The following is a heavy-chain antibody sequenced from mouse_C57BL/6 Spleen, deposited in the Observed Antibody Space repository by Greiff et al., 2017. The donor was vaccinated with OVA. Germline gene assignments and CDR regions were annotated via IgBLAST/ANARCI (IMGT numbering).Heavy chain of an antibody. D-gene: IGHD3-2*02. Sequence: QVQLQQPGAELVKPGASVKMSCKASGYTFTSYWITWVKQRPGQGLVWIGDIYPGSGSTNYNEKFKSKATLTVDTSSSTAYMQLSSLTSEDSAVYYWAREVDSSGFPSVWGTGTTVTVSS. V-gene: IGHV1-55*01. CDR3: AREVDSSGFPSV. J-gene: IGHJ1*03. CDR2: IYPGSGST. CDR1: GYTFTSYW.